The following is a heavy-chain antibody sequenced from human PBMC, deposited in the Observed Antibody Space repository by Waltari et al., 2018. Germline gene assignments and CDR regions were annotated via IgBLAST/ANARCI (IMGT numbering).Heavy chain of an antibody. CDR1: GFSVGGNS. V-gene: IGHV3-53*01. D-gene: IGHD6-6*01. Sequence: EVWLVESGGDLIQPGGSLRLSCAAAGFSVGGNSMSLVRQAPGKGLECVSVIYSSGTTYYADSVKGRFTISRDNSKNTLYLQMNSLRAEDTAVYYCARDQRAASSSRAFDIWGQGTMVTVSS. CDR3: ARDQRAASSSRAFDI. CDR2: IYSSGTT. J-gene: IGHJ3*02.